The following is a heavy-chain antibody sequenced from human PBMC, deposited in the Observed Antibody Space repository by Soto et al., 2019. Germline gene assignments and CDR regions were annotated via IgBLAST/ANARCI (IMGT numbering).Heavy chain of an antibody. Sequence: SETLSLSCTVSGGSISSYYWSWIRQPPGKGLEWIGYIYYSGSTNYNPSLKSRVTISVDTSKNQFSLKLSSVTAADTAVYYCARDHGKNWFDPWGQGTLVTVSS. CDR2: IYYSGST. V-gene: IGHV4-59*01. J-gene: IGHJ5*02. CDR1: GGSISSYY. CDR3: ARDHGKNWFDP.